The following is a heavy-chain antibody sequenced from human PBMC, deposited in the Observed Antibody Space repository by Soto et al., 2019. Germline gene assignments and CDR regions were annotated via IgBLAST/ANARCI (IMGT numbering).Heavy chain of an antibody. V-gene: IGHV4-39*01. CDR2: IYYSGST. CDR1: GGSISSSSYY. J-gene: IGHJ4*02. D-gene: IGHD2-2*01. CDR3: ARHPNSAAAATNYFDY. Sequence: SETLSLTCTVSGGSISSSSYYWGWIRQPPGKGLEWIGSIYYSGSTYYNPSLKSRVTISVDTSKNQFSLKLSSVTAADTAVYYCARHPNSAAAATNYFDYWGQGTLVTVSS.